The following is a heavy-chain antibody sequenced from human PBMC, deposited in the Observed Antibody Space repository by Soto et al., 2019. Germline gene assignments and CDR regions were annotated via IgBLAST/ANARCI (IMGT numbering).Heavy chain of an antibody. V-gene: IGHV3-7*01. Sequence: EVQLVESGGALVQPGGSLRLSCAASGFTFTDYWMNWVRQAPGKGLEWVANIKQDGNQKYYVDSVKGRFTISRDNAKNSLYLQMNSLRAEDTAVYYCAIMIFGVATDHWGQGTLVTVSS. CDR2: IKQDGNQK. CDR1: GFTFTDYW. CDR3: AIMIFGVATDH. J-gene: IGHJ5*02. D-gene: IGHD3-3*01.